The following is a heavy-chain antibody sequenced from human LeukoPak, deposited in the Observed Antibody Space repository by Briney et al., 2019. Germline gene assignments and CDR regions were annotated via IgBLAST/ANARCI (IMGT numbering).Heavy chain of an antibody. CDR3: ARIIVGATGIDY. V-gene: IGHV3-74*01. CDR2: ISSDGNNI. Sequence: GSLRLSCAASGFTFSSYWMHWVRQVPGKGLVWVSRISSDGNNIQYADSVKGRFTISRDNAKNTLYLQMNSLRVEDTAVYYCARIIVGATGIDYWGQGTLVTVSS. J-gene: IGHJ4*02. D-gene: IGHD1-26*01. CDR1: GFTFSSYW.